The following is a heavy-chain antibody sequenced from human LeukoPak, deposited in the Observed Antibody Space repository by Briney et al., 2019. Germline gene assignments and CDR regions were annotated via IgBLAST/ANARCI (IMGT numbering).Heavy chain of an antibody. CDR1: GGTFSSYA. Sequence: PGASVKVSCKASGGTFSSYAISWVRQAPGQGLEWMGGIIPIFGTANYAQKFQGRVTITADESTSTAYMELSSLRSEDTAVYYCAREEMYYYDSSGSPFAYWGQGTLVTVSS. CDR2: IIPIFGTA. D-gene: IGHD3-22*01. CDR3: AREEMYYYDSSGSPFAY. V-gene: IGHV1-69*13. J-gene: IGHJ4*02.